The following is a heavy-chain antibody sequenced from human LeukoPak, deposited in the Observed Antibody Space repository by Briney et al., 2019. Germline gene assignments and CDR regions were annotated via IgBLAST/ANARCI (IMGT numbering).Heavy chain of an antibody. CDR2: IRYDGSNK. CDR3: AKDPAIFGVVTNWFDP. D-gene: IGHD3-3*01. J-gene: IGHJ5*02. CDR1: GFTFSSYG. V-gene: IGHV3-30*02. Sequence: GGSLRLSCAASGFTFSSYGMHWVRQAPGKGLEWVAFIRYDGSNKYYADSVKGRFTISRDNSKNTLYLQMDSLRAEDTAVYYCAKDPAIFGVVTNWFDPWGQGTLVTVSS.